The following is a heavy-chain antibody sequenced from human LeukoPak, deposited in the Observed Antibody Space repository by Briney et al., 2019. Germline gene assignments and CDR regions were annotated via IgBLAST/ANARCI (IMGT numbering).Heavy chain of an antibody. CDR3: ARDNMNYYAPDF. Sequence: PGGSLRLSCSASGFNFGGYAINWVRQAPGQGLEWVGFIRSKALYGTREYAASVEGRFTISRDDSNGSAYLQMNALKIEDTAVYYCARDNMNYYAPDFWGQGTLVTVSS. J-gene: IGHJ4*02. CDR1: GFNFGGYA. D-gene: IGHD1-7*01. CDR2: IRSKALYGTR. V-gene: IGHV3-49*04.